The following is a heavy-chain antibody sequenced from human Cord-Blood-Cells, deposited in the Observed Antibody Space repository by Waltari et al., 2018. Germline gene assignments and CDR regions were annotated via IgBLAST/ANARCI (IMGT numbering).Heavy chain of an antibody. CDR3: AADRGGSYGPDAFDI. CDR2: IVVGSGNT. D-gene: IGHD1-26*01. CDR1: GFTFTSSA. J-gene: IGHJ3*02. Sequence: QMQLVQSGPEVKKPGTSVTVSCKASGFTFTSSAVQWLRQARGQRLEGIGWIVVGSGNTNYAQKFQERVTITRDMSTSTAYMELSSLRSEDTAVYYCAADRGGSYGPDAFDIWGQGTMVTVSS. V-gene: IGHV1-58*01.